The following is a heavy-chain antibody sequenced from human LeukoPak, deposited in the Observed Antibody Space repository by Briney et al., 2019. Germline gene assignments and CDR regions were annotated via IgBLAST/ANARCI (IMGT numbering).Heavy chain of an antibody. CDR3: AKDQRWESPHYLDS. Sequence: SETLSLTCTVSGGSISSYYWSWIRQPPGKGLEWIGYIYYSGSTNYNPSLKSRVTISVDTSKNQFSLKLSSVTAADTAVYYCAKDQRWESPHYLDSWGQGTLVTVSS. CDR1: GGSISSYY. D-gene: IGHD1-26*01. J-gene: IGHJ4*02. CDR2: IYYSGST. V-gene: IGHV4-59*01.